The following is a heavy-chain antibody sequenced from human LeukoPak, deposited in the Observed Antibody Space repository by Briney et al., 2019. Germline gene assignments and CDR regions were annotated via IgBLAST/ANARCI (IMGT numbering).Heavy chain of an antibody. CDR3: AGFAVTTGYERGEDY. Sequence: PSETLSLTCAVYGGSFSGYYWSWIRQPPGKGLEWIGEINHSGSTNYNPSLKSRVTISVDTSKNQFSLKLSSVTAADTAVYYCAGFAVTTGYERGEDYWGQGTLVTVSS. J-gene: IGHJ4*02. D-gene: IGHD4-17*01. CDR1: GGSFSGYY. CDR2: INHSGST. V-gene: IGHV4-34*01.